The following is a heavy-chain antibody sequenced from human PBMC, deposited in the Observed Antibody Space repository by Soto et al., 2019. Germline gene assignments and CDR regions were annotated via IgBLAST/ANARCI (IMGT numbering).Heavy chain of an antibody. CDR3: TRETRYSSSWYQRPIDY. D-gene: IGHD6-13*01. CDR2: ISAYNGNT. J-gene: IGHJ4*02. CDR1: GSTFTSYG. Sequence: ASVKVSCKASGSTFTSYGISWVRQAPGQGLEWMGWISAYNGNTNYAQKLQGRVTMTTDTSKSTAYMELRSLRSDDTPVYYCTRETRYSSSWYQRPIDYWGQGTLVTVSS. V-gene: IGHV1-18*04.